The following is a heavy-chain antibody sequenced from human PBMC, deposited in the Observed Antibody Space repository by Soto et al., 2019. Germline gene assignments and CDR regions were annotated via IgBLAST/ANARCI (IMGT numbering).Heavy chain of an antibody. J-gene: IGHJ4*02. CDR3: ARAGYYDSSGYYYDY. V-gene: IGHV4-34*01. CDR2: INHSGST. D-gene: IGHD3-22*01. Sequence: SETLSLTCAVYGGSFSGYYWSWIRQPPGKGLEWIGEINHSGSTNYNPSLKSRVTISVDTSKNQFSLKLSSVTAADTAVYYCARAGYYDSSGYYYDYWGQGTLVTVS. CDR1: GGSFSGYY.